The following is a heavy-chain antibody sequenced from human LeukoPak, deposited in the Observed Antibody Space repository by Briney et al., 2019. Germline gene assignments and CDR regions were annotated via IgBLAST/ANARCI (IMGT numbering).Heavy chain of an antibody. CDR2: IYYSGST. CDR1: GGSISSGDYY. CDR3: ARDRVVVITGALYYYYGMDV. D-gene: IGHD3-22*01. J-gene: IGHJ6*02. V-gene: IGHV4-30-4*01. Sequence: SQTLSLTCTVSGGSISSGDYYWSWTRQPPGKGLEWIGYIYYSGSTYYNPSLKSRVTISVDTSKNQFSLKLSSVTAADTAVYYCARDRVVVITGALYYYYGMDVWGQGTTVTVPS.